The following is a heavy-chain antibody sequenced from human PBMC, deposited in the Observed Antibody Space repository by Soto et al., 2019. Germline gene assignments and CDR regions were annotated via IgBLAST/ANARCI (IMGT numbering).Heavy chain of an antibody. CDR2: IYHSGST. Sequence: PSETLSLTCAVSGGSISSGGYSWSWIRQPPGKGLEWIGYIYHSGSTYYNPSLKSRVTISVDRSKNQFSLKLSSVTAADTAVYYCARARPPIVVVTARIKRGWFDPWGQGTLVTVSS. V-gene: IGHV4-30-2*01. D-gene: IGHD2-21*02. J-gene: IGHJ5*02. CDR3: ARARPPIVVVTARIKRGWFDP. CDR1: GGSISSGGYS.